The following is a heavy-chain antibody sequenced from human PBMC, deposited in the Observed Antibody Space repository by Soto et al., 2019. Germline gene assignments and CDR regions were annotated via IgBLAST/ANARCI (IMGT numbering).Heavy chain of an antibody. V-gene: IGHV3-15*01. J-gene: IGHJ4*02. CDR1: GFSFLTAW. D-gene: IGHD2-21*02. CDR3: TTVSSNRALIRVTEMLNY. CDR2: IKSKAHGGTT. Sequence: PGGSLRLSCAASGFSFLTAWMSWVRQAPGKGLEWVGRIKSKAHGGTTDYAAPVKGRFTISRDDSKNTLYLQMDSLKTEDTAVYYCTTVSSNRALIRVTEMLNYWGQGALVTVSS.